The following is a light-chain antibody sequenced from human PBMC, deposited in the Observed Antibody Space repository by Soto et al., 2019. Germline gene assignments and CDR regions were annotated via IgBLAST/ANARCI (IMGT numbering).Light chain of an antibody. CDR3: QQYNSYSVT. CDR2: KAS. V-gene: IGKV1-5*03. J-gene: IGKJ1*01. CDR1: QSISIW. Sequence: DIQMTQSPSTLSASVGDRVTITCRASQSISIWLAWYQQKPGKAPKLLIYKASSLESGVPSRLSGSGSGTEFTLTISSLQPDDFATYYCQQYNSYSVTFGQGTKVDIK.